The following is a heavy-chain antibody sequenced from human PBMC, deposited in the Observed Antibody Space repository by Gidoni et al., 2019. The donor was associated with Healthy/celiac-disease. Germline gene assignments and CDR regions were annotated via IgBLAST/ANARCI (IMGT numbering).Heavy chain of an antibody. CDR3: AKDVSPAETEYFQH. V-gene: IGHV3-43*01. J-gene: IGHJ1*01. Sequence: EVQLVESGGVVLQPGGSLRLSCAASGFTFDDYTMHWVRQAPGKGLEWVSLISGEGGSTYYADSVKGRFTISRDNSKNSLYLQMNSLRTEDTALYYCAKDVSPAETEYFQHWGQGTLVTVSS. CDR1: GFTFDDYT. CDR2: ISGEGGST.